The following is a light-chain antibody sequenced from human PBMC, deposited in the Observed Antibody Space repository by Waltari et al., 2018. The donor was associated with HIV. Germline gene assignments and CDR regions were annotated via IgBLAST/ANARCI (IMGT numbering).Light chain of an antibody. V-gene: IGLV1-44*01. CDR3: ATWDDTPTGHVL. J-gene: IGLJ2*01. Sequence: QSVLAQPPSVSGTPGQRVTISCSGTTSNIGTNVVNWYQQVPGTAPKLLISRYNQRPSGVPDRFSGFKSGTSASLAINGLQSEDEADYYCATWDDTPTGHVLFGGGTKVTVL. CDR1: TSNIGTNV. CDR2: RYN.